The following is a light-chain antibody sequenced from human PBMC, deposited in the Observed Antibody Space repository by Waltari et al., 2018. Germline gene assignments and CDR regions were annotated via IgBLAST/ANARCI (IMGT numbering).Light chain of an antibody. CDR3: QQYNSHLLT. J-gene: IGKJ4*01. CDR2: KAT. V-gene: IGKV1-5*03. CDR1: QSISSW. Sequence: DIQMTQSPSTLSASVGDRVTITCRASQSISSWLAWFQKKPGKAPKLLIYKATTLERGVPSRFSGSGSGTEFTLTITSLKPDDFATYYCQQYNSHLLTFGGGTKVEIK.